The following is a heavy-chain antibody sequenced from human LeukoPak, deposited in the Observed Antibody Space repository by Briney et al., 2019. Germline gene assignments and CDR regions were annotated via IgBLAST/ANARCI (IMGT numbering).Heavy chain of an antibody. CDR1: GYTFTSYY. D-gene: IGHD6-19*01. CDR3: ASSTQNSSGWYRNEYFQH. V-gene: IGHV1-46*01. Sequence: ASVKVSCKASGYTFTSYYMHWVRQAPGQGLEGMGIINPSGGSTSYAQKFQGRVTMTRDTSTSTVYMELSSLRSEDTAVYYCASSTQNSSGWYRNEYFQHWGPGTLVTVSS. J-gene: IGHJ1*01. CDR2: INPSGGST.